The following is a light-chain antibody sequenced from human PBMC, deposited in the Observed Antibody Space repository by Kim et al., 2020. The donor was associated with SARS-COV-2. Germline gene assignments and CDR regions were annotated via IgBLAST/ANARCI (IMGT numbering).Light chain of an antibody. CDR2: DAS. Sequence: ASVGDRVTITCRASQSISSWLAWYQQKPGKAPKLLIYDASSLESGVPSRFSGSGSGTEFTLTISSLQPDDFATYYCQQYNRYSWTFGQGTKVEIK. CDR1: QSISSW. J-gene: IGKJ1*01. V-gene: IGKV1-5*01. CDR3: QQYNRYSWT.